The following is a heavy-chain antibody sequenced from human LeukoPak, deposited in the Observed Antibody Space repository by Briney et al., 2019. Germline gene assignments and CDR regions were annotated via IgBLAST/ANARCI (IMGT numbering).Heavy chain of an antibody. D-gene: IGHD3-3*01. CDR1: RGSIRTYY. J-gene: IGHJ4*02. CDR3: ARGIFGVVPLGY. CDR2: VYHSGST. V-gene: IGHV4-59*08. Sequence: PSETLSLTCTVSRGSIRTYYWSWIRQPPGKGLEWIGYVYHSGSTNYNPSLKGRVTILLDTSKSQFSLKLTSVAAADTAVYYCARGIFGVVPLGYWGQGTLVT.